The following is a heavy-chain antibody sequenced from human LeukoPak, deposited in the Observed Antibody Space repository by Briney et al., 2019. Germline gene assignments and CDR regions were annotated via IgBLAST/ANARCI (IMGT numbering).Heavy chain of an antibody. CDR3: ARRAGEYSHPYDY. V-gene: IGHV3-53*01. D-gene: IGHD2/OR15-2a*01. Sequence: GGSLRLSCTVSGFTVSSNSWSWVRQAPGKGLEWVSFIYSGGNTHYSDSVKGRFTISRDTSKKTLYLQMNSLRADDTAIYYCARRAGEYSHPYDYWGQGTRVTVSS. J-gene: IGHJ4*02. CDR1: GFTVSSNS. CDR2: IYSGGNT.